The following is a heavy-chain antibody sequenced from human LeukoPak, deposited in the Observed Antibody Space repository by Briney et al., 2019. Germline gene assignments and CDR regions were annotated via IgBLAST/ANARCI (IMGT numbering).Heavy chain of an antibody. CDR2: ISAYNGNT. D-gene: IGHD6-13*01. J-gene: IGHJ4*02. CDR1: GYTFTSYG. V-gene: IGHV1-18*01. Sequence: ASVKVSCKASGYTFTSYGISWVRQAPGQGLEWMGWISAYNGNTNYAQKLQGRVTMTTDTSTSTAYMELRSLRSDDTAVYYCARAYSSSWPSLPRGQDDYWGQGTLVTVSS. CDR3: ARAYSSSWPSLPRGQDDY.